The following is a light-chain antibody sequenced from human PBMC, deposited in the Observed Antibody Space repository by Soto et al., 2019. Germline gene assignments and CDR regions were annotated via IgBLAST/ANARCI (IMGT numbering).Light chain of an antibody. CDR1: QSVSSSK. J-gene: IGKJ1*01. CDR2: GAS. Sequence: ENVLTQSPGTLSLSPGERVTLSCRASQSVSSSKLAWYQQKPGQTPRLLIYGASSRATGIPDRFSGSGSGTEFTLTISRLEPEDFAAYYCQQYCNSPWTFGQGTKVEIK. CDR3: QQYCNSPWT. V-gene: IGKV3-20*01.